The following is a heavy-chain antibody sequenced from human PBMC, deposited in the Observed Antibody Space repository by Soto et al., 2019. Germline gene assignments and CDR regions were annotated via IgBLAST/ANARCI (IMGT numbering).Heavy chain of an antibody. D-gene: IGHD2-21*01. J-gene: IGHJ4*02. CDR2: INAGNGYT. CDR3: GTHPRVNFFAY. V-gene: IGHV1-3*01. CDR1: GYTFTSYA. Sequence: QVQLVQSGAEVKKPGASVKVSCKASGYTFTSYAMHWVRQAPGQRLEWMGWINAGNGYTKYSQKFQGRVTITRDTSASTAYMELSSLRSDDTAVYYCGTHPRVNFFAYWGQGTLVTVSS.